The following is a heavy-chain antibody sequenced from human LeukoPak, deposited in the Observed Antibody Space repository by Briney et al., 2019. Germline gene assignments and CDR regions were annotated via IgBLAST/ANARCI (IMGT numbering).Heavy chain of an antibody. CDR1: GFTFTTFY. CDR2: IDQGGSEK. J-gene: IGHJ5*01. CDR3: ARDNWVDC. Sequence: GGSLRLSCAASGFTFTTFYMTWVRQAPGKGLEWVANIDQGGSEKYYLDSVKGRFTISRDDAKNSLFLQMNSLKVEDTAIYYCARDNWVDCWGQGTLVTVSS. V-gene: IGHV3-7*03.